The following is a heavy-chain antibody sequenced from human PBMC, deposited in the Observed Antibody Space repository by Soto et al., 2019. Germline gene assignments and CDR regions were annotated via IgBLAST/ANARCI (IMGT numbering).Heavy chain of an antibody. J-gene: IGHJ4*02. CDR3: ATFHCTSTTCCYDF. D-gene: IGHD2-2*01. CDR1: GYTFTSYV. V-gene: IGHV1-3*01. CDR2: INACTGDT. Sequence: ASVKVSCKASGYTFTSYVIHWMRQAPGQSLEWMAWINACTGDTKYSQQFQARITITRDTSASTAYMELSSLRSEDTAVYYCATFHCTSTTCCYDFWGPGTLVTVSS.